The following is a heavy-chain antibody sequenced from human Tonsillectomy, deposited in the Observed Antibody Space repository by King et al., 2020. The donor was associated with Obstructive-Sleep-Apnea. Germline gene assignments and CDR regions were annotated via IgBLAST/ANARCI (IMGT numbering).Heavy chain of an antibody. J-gene: IGHJ4*02. CDR3: ARISDYYGSGRPYYFDY. CDR2: IYPGDSDT. Sequence: VQLVESGAEVKKPGESLKISCKGSGYSFTSYWIGWVRQMPGKGLEWMGIIYPGDSDTRYSPSFQGQVTISADKSISTVHLQWSSLKASDTAMYYCARISDYYGSGRPYYFDYWGQGTLVTVSS. CDR1: GYSFTSYW. V-gene: IGHV5-51*01. D-gene: IGHD3-10*01.